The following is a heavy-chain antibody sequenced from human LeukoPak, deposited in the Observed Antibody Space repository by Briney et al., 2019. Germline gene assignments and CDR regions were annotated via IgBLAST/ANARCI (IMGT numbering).Heavy chain of an antibody. J-gene: IGHJ5*02. V-gene: IGHV1-69*05. Sequence: VASVKVSCKASGGTFSSYAISWVRQAPGQGLEWMGGIIPIFGTANYAQKFQGRVTITTDESTSTAYMELSSLRSEDTAVYYCASFPVPAAGRYWFDPWGQGTLVTVSS. CDR2: IIPIFGTA. CDR1: GGTFSSYA. D-gene: IGHD2-2*01. CDR3: ASFPVPAAGRYWFDP.